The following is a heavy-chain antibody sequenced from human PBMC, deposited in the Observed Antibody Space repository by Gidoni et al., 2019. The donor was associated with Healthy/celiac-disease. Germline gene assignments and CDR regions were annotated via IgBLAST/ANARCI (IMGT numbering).Heavy chain of an antibody. CDR1: GFTFRSYA. J-gene: IGHJ6*02. Sequence: EVQRLESGGGWVQPGGSLRLSCAASGFTFRSYAMRWVRQAPGAGLGWVSAISGSVGSTYYADSVKGLFTISRDNSKNTLYLQMNSLRAEDTAVYYCAKDGPDPAPPGWYYYSYGMDVWGQGTTVTVSS. V-gene: IGHV3-23*01. CDR2: ISGSVGST. CDR3: AKDGPDPAPPGWYYYSYGMDV.